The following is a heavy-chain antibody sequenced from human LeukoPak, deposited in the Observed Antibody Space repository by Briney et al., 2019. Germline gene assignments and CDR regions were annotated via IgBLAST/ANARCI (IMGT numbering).Heavy chain of an antibody. CDR3: ARERMVPAATYFYYYGMDV. CDR1: GDSVSSNSAA. CDR2: TYYRSKWFN. J-gene: IGHJ6*04. D-gene: IGHD2-2*01. V-gene: IGHV6-1*01. Sequence: SQTLSLTCAISGDSVSSNSAAWNWIRQSPSRGLEWLGRTYYRSKWFNDYAVSVKSRITINPDTSKNQFSLQLNSVTPEDTAVYYCARERMVPAATYFYYYGMDVWGKGTTVTVSP.